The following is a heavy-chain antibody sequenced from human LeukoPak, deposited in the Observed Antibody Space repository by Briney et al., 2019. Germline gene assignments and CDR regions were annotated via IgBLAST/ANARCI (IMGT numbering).Heavy chain of an antibody. Sequence: GGSLRLSCAASGFTFSSYSIHWVRQAPSRGLEWVSYISSSGSTIYYADSVKGRFTISRDNAKNSLYLQMNSLRAEDTAVYYCASSGGDSGYDLLDYWGQGTLVTVSS. V-gene: IGHV3-48*04. CDR3: ASSGGDSGYDLLDY. CDR1: GFTFSSYS. CDR2: ISSSGSTI. D-gene: IGHD5-12*01. J-gene: IGHJ4*02.